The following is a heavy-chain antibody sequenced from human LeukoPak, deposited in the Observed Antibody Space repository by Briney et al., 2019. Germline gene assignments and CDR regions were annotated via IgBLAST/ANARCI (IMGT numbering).Heavy chain of an antibody. V-gene: IGHV4-4*07. D-gene: IGHD3-16*02. J-gene: IGHJ4*02. CDR1: GGSISSYY. CDR2: IYSSGST. CDR3: ARYDVWGTYRAFDY. Sequence: SETLSLTCTVSGGSISSYYWSWIRQPAGKGLEWIGRIYSSGSTDYNPSLKSRVTMSVDTSKNKFSLKVSSVTAADTAVYYCARYDVWGTYRAFDYWGQGTLVTVSS.